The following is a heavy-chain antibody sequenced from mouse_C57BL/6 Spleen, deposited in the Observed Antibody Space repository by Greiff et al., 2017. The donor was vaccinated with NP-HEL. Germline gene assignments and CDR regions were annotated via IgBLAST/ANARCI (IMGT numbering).Heavy chain of an antibody. D-gene: IGHD2-4*01. V-gene: IGHV1-18*01. CDR3: ARVLRPTDYYAMDY. Sequence: EVQLQQSGPELVKPGASVKIPCKASGYTFTDYNMDWVKQSHGKSLEWIGDINPNNGGTIYNQKFKGKATLTVDKSSSTAYMELRSLTSEDTAVYYCARVLRPTDYYAMDYWGQGTSVTVSS. CDR2: INPNNGGT. CDR1: GYTFTDYN. J-gene: IGHJ4*01.